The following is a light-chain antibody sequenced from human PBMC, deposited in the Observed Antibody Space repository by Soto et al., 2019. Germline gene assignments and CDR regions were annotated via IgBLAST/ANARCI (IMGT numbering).Light chain of an antibody. V-gene: IGKV1-5*03. CDR1: QSVSSW. Sequence: DIQMTQSPSTLSASVGDRVTITCRASQSVSSWLAWYQQKPGKAPKLLIYKASSLESGVPSRFSGSGSRTEFTLTITSLQPDDFATYYCQQYESHMYTFGQGTKLEI. CDR2: KAS. J-gene: IGKJ2*01. CDR3: QQYESHMYT.